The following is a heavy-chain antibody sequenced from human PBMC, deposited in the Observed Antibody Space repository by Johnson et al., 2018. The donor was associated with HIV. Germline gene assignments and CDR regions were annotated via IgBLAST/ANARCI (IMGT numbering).Heavy chain of an antibody. D-gene: IGHD6-19*01. CDR3: AKDRGGGWYGEYNFDI. V-gene: IGHV3-66*01. CDR2: IYSGGST. Sequence: EKLVESGGGLVQPGGSLRLSCAASGFIVSSNYMNWVRQAPGKGLEWVSVIYSGGSTYHADSVKGRFIISRDNSKSTLYLQMNSLIAEDTAVYYCAKDRGGGWYGEYNFDIWGQGTMVTVSS. J-gene: IGHJ3*02. CDR1: GFIVSSNY.